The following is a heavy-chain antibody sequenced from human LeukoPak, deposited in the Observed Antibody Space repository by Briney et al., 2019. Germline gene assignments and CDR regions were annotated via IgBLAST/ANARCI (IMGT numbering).Heavy chain of an antibody. V-gene: IGHV4-34*01. CDR3: ARGQVPAARGYNWFDP. CDR1: GWSFNDYY. D-gene: IGHD2-2*01. Sequence: SETLSLTCAVCGWSFNDYYWNWLRQPPGKGLEGIGEINARGDTNFNPSLKSRVTISVDTSKSQFSLRLTSMIAADTAVYYCARGQVPAARGYNWFDPWGQGTLVTVSS. CDR2: INARGDT. J-gene: IGHJ5*02.